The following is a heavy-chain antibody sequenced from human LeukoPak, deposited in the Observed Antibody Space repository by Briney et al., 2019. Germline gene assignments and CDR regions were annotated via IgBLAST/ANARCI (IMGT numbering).Heavy chain of an antibody. D-gene: IGHD3-16*01. CDR1: GGSISSYY. CDR2: IYYSGST. CDR3: ARFTPQGYGWGGYNRFDP. V-gene: IGHV4-59*01. Sequence: PSETLSLTCTVSGGSISSYYWSWIRQPPGKGLEWTGYIYYSGSTNYNPSLKSRVTISVDTSKNQFSLNLTSVTAADTAVYYCARFTPQGYGWGGYNRFDPWGQGTLVTVSS. J-gene: IGHJ5*02.